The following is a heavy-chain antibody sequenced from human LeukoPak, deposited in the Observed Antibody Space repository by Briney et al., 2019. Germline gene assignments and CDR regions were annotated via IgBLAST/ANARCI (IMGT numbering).Heavy chain of an antibody. J-gene: IGHJ4*02. D-gene: IGHD3-10*01. Sequence: GGSLRLSCAASGFTFSSYWMSWVRQAPGKGLEWVANIKQDGSEKYYVDSVKGRFTISRDNAKNSLYLQMNSLRAEDTAVYYCAREGESGYYYGSGLDYWGQGTLVTVSS. CDR3: AREGESGYYYGSGLDY. CDR2: IKQDGSEK. V-gene: IGHV3-7*01. CDR1: GFTFSSYW.